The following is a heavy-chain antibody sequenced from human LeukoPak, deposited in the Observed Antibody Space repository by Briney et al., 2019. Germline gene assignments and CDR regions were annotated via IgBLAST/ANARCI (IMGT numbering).Heavy chain of an antibody. CDR1: GGSISSNNYY. CDR3: ARDRGPAAAIFDY. J-gene: IGHJ4*02. V-gene: IGHV4-39*07. CDR2: LYYSGSA. D-gene: IGHD2-2*01. Sequence: SETLSLTCTVSGGSISSNNYYWGWIRQPPGKGLEWIGSLYYSGSAYYNPSLKSRVTISVDTSKNQFSLKLSSVTAADTAVYYCARDRGPAAAIFDYWGQGTLVTVSS.